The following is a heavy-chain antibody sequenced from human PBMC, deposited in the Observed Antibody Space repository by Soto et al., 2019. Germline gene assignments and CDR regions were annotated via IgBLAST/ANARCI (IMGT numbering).Heavy chain of an antibody. V-gene: IGHV1-18*01. J-gene: IGHJ4*02. CDR3: ARGLGVYYDSSGLDY. CDR1: GYTFTSYS. Sequence: NKRRASVKVSCKASGYTFTSYSISWVRQAPGQGLEWMGWISAYNSNTNYAQKLQGRVTMTTDTSTSTAYMELRSLRSDDTAVYYCARGLGVYYDSSGLDYWGQGTLVTVSS. D-gene: IGHD3-22*01. CDR2: ISAYNSNT.